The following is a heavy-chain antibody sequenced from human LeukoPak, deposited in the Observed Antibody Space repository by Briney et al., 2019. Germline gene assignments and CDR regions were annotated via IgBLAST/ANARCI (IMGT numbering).Heavy chain of an antibody. J-gene: IGHJ4*02. Sequence: TSETLSLTCTVSGGSISSYYWSWIRQPPEKGLEWIGDVNHSGTTNHNPSLRSRVTISVDTSKNQFSLKLSSVTAADTAVYYCARGYFWVIAVAGYYFDYWGQGTLVTVPS. V-gene: IGHV4-59*01. CDR3: ARGYFWVIAVAGYYFDY. CDR2: VNHSGTT. D-gene: IGHD6-19*01. CDR1: GGSISSYY.